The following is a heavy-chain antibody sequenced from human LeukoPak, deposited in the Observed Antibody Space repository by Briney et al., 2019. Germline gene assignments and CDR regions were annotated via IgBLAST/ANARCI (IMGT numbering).Heavy chain of an antibody. Sequence: GGSLRLSCAASGFTFSSYGMHWVRQAPGKGLEWVAVIWYDGSNKYYADSVKGRFTISRDNSKHTLYLQMNSLSAEDTAVYYCAKGGYYYDSSGTNDYWGQGTLVTVSS. J-gene: IGHJ4*02. CDR2: IWYDGSNK. D-gene: IGHD3-22*01. V-gene: IGHV3-33*06. CDR3: AKGGYYYDSSGTNDY. CDR1: GFTFSSYG.